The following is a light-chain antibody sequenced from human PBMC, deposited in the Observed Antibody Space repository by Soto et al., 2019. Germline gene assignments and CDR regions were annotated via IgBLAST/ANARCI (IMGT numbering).Light chain of an antibody. Sequence: EIVLTQSPATLSLSPGERATLSCRASQSLSSYLAWYQQKPGQAPRLLMYDASNRATGIPVRFSGSGSGTDFTLPISSLEPEDFAVYYCQHSRAFGQGTMVEIK. V-gene: IGKV3-11*01. J-gene: IGKJ1*01. CDR2: DAS. CDR1: QSLSSY. CDR3: QHSRA.